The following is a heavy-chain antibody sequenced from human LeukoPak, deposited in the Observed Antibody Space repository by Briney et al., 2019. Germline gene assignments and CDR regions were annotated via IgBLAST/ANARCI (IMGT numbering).Heavy chain of an antibody. V-gene: IGHV4-59*08. Sequence: SETLSLTCTVSGGSISSYYWSWIRQPPGKGLEWGGYIYYSGSTNYNPSLKSRVTTSVDTSKNLLSLKLSSVTAADTAVYYCARVIGYCSTTSCFGYFDYWGQGTLAIVSS. CDR2: IYYSGST. J-gene: IGHJ4*02. CDR1: GGSISSYY. D-gene: IGHD2-2*01. CDR3: ARVIGYCSTTSCFGYFDY.